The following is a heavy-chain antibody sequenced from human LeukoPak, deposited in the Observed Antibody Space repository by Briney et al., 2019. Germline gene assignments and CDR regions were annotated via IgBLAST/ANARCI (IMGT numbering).Heavy chain of an antibody. CDR2: MSGSGSSR. V-gene: IGHV3-23*01. D-gene: IGHD6-19*01. J-gene: IGHJ4*02. Sequence: PGGSLRLSCAASGFTLSNYAMSWVRQAPGQGLEWVSSMSGSGSSRYHADSVKGRFTISRDNAKNTLYLQMNSLRAEDTAVYYCAAHSSGWAVDYWGQGTLVTVSS. CDR1: GFTLSNYA. CDR3: AAHSSGWAVDY.